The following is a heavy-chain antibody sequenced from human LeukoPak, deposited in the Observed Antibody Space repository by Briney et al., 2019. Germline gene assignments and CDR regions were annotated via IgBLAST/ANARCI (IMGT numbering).Heavy chain of an antibody. CDR1: GGSVSSGSYY. CDR3: VRDRELTY. J-gene: IGHJ4*02. Sequence: SETLSLTCTVSGGSVSSGSYYWSWIRQPPGKGLEWIGYIYYSGSTNHNPSLKSRVTISVDTSKNQFSLKLSSVTAADTAVYYCVRDRELTYWGQGTLVTVSS. CDR2: IYYSGST. D-gene: IGHD1-26*01. V-gene: IGHV4-61*01.